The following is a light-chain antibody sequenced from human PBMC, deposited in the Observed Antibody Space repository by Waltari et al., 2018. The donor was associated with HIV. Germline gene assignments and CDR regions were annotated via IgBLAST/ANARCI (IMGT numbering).Light chain of an antibody. V-gene: IGLV2-14*01. J-gene: IGLJ2*01. CDR3: SSYTSSSTLV. CDR1: YSDVGGYNY. Sequence: QSALTQPASVSGSPGQSITHSCTGTYSDVGGYNYVSWFQQRPGKAPKLIVYEVTHRPSGVSNRFSASKSGNTASLTISGVQAEDEADYYCSSYTSSSTLVFGGGTKLTVL. CDR2: EVT.